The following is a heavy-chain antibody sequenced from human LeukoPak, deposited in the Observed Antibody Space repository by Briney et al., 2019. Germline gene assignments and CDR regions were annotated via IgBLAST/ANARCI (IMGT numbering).Heavy chain of an antibody. J-gene: IGHJ4*02. CDR3: ARRFDTNGFFPY. V-gene: IGHV5-51*01. Sequence: GESLKISCKGSGYSFTDYWIGWVRQMPGKGLEWMGIIYPGDSDTRYSPSFQGQVTISVDKSISVAYLQWSSLKASDTAMYYCARRFDTNGFFPYWGQGTLVTVSS. D-gene: IGHD2-8*01. CDR2: IYPGDSDT. CDR1: GYSFTDYW.